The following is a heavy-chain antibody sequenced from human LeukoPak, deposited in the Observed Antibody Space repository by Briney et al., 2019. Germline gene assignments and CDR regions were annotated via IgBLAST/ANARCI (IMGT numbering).Heavy chain of an antibody. Sequence: GGSLRLSCAASGFTLSSYAMTWVRQAPGRGLGWVSSVDGGGGGTYYADSVKGRFTIPRDNSKNTLYLQMNSLRAEDTAVYYCAKRPDRSYYDRTGYYYFDYWGQGTLVTVSS. CDR1: GFTLSSYA. J-gene: IGHJ4*02. CDR2: VDGGGGGT. D-gene: IGHD3-22*01. V-gene: IGHV3-23*01. CDR3: AKRPDRSYYDRTGYYYFDY.